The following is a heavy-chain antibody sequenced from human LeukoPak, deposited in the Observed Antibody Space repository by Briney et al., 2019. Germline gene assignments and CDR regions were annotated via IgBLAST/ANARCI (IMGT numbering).Heavy chain of an antibody. CDR1: GFTFSSYG. J-gene: IGHJ3*02. CDR2: ISSSGSTI. D-gene: IGHD6-6*01. CDR3: ASSIAAQLHAFDI. V-gene: IGHV3-48*04. Sequence: GGTLRLSCAASGFTFSSYGMSWVRQAPGKGLEWVSYISSSGSTIYYADSVKGRFTISRDNAKNSLYLQMNSLRAEDTAVYYCASSIAAQLHAFDIWGQGTMVTVSS.